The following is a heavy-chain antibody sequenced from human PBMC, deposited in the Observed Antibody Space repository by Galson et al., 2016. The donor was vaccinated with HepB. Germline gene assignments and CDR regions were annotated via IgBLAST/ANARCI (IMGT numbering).Heavy chain of an antibody. Sequence: SLRLSCAASEFAFSTYAMTWVRQAPGKGLEWVSAISDTGIATYFADSVKGRFTISRDNSKNTLYLQMNSLRAEDTAVYYCARGVLPKSFYSDVWGQGTTVTVSS. CDR3: ARGVLPKSFYSDV. CDR1: EFAFSTYA. V-gene: IGHV3-23*01. D-gene: IGHD3-16*01. CDR2: ISDTGIAT. J-gene: IGHJ6*02.